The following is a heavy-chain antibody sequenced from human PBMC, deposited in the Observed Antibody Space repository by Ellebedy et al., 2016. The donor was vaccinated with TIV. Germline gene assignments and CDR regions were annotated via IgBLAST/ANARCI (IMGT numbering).Heavy chain of an antibody. J-gene: IGHJ4*02. D-gene: IGHD2-15*01. CDR3: TTALSSGPL. CDR2: IKSKSNGGTA. V-gene: IGHV3-15*07. Sequence: GESLKISXGASGFTVSNAWMNWVRQAPGRGLEWVGRIKSKSNGGTADYAAPVKGRFTISRDDSKTTLYLQMDNLKTEDTAVYYCTTALSSGPLWGQGTLVTVSS. CDR1: GFTVSNAW.